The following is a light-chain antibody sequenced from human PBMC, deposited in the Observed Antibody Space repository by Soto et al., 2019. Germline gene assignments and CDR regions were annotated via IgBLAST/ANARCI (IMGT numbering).Light chain of an antibody. CDR3: PQYGSSHSMYT. CDR1: QGVSSSY. CDR2: GAS. J-gene: IGKJ2*01. Sequence: EIVLTQSPGTLSLSPGERATLSCRASQGVSSSYLGWDQQKPGQPPRLIIYGASGKATGITDRFSGSGSGTDFTITISSVEPEDFALDKCPQYGSSHSMYTFGQGTKLEIK. V-gene: IGKV3-20*01.